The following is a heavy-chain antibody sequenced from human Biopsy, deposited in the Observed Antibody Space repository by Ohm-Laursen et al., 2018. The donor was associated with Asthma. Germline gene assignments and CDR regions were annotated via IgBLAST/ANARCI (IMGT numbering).Heavy chain of an antibody. D-gene: IGHD2-21*01. J-gene: IGHJ5*02. Sequence: GASVKVSCNASGYTFTGYYMHWVRQAPGQGLEWMGRIKGYSGATNYAQKFQGRVTMTRDTSINTAYLELSSLRSDDTAVYYCAREYPLGYCRVGDCYYNWFGPWGQGTLVAVSS. CDR3: AREYPLGYCRVGDCYYNWFGP. CDR1: GYTFTGYY. CDR2: IKGYSGAT. V-gene: IGHV1-2*06.